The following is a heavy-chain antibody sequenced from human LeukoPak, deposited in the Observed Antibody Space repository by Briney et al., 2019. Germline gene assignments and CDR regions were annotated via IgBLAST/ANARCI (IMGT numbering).Heavy chain of an antibody. D-gene: IGHD2-2*02. CDR2: IYYSGST. J-gene: IGHJ4*02. V-gene: IGHV4-30-4*08. CDR1: AGSISSGDYY. Sequence: SETLSLTCTVSAGSISSGDYYWSWIRQPPGKGLEWIGYIYYSGSTYYNPSRKSRVTISVDTSKNQLSLTLSSVTAADTAVYYCARDEPAAIGYWGQGTLVTVSS. CDR3: ARDEPAAIGY.